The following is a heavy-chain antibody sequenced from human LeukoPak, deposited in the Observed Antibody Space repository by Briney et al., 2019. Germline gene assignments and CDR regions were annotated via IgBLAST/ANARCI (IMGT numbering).Heavy chain of an antibody. CDR3: AKEPREWELPDY. V-gene: IGHV3-23*01. CDR2: ISGSGGST. CDR1: GFTFSSYA. D-gene: IGHD1-26*01. J-gene: IGHJ4*02. Sequence: GGSLRLSCAASGFTFSSYAMSWVRQAPGKGLEWVSAISGSGGSTYYADSVKGRFTISRDNSRNTLYLQMNSLRVEDTAVYYCAKEPREWELPDYWGQRTLVTVSS.